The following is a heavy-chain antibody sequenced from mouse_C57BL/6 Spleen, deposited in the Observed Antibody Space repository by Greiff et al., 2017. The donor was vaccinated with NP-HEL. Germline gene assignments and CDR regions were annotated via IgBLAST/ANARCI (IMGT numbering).Heavy chain of an antibody. CDR2: IDPSDSYT. CDR3: ARELFDY. V-gene: IGHV1-50*01. J-gene: IGHJ2*01. D-gene: IGHD4-1*01. Sequence: QVQLQQPGAELVKPGASVKLSCKASGYTFTSYWMQWVKQRHGQRLEWIGEIDPSDSYTNYNQKFKGKATLTVDTSSSTAYMQLSSLTSEDSAVYYCARELFDYWGQGTTLTVSS. CDR1: GYTFTSYW.